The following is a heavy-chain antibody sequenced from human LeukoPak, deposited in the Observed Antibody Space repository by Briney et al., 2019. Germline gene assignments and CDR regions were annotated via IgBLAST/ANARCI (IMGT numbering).Heavy chain of an antibody. V-gene: IGHV3-11*04. CDR2: ISNSGNSI. Sequence: GGSLRLSCAASGFTFSDYYMTWIRQAPGKGLEWVSYISNSGNSIYYADSVKGRFTISRDNAKKSLYLQMNSLRAEDTAVYYCARDGFLEWSKLDYWGQGTLVTVSS. D-gene: IGHD3-3*01. CDR1: GFTFSDYY. CDR3: ARDGFLEWSKLDY. J-gene: IGHJ4*02.